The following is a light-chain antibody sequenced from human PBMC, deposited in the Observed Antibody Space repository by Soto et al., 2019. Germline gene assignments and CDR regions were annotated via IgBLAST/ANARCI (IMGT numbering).Light chain of an antibody. V-gene: IGKV3-11*01. Sequence: LAQGAGSLSLSQGERATLSCRASQSVSTYLAWYQQKPGQAPRLLIYDASNRATGIPARFSGSGSGTDFTLTISSLEPEDFAVYYCQQRRNWPPLFTSGPGTKVDIK. J-gene: IGKJ3*01. CDR3: QQRRNWPPLFT. CDR2: DAS. CDR1: QSVSTY.